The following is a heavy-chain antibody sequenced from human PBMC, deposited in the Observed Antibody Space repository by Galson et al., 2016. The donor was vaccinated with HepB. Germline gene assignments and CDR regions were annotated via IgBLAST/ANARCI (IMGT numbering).Heavy chain of an antibody. CDR1: GFSFSTFW. Sequence: SLRLSCAASGFSFSTFWMSWIRQVPGKGLEWVANIKQDGSEKYYVDSVKGRFTVSRDNAKNSLYLQMNSLRAEDTAVYYCVRNGRGDSWGQGTQVTVSS. J-gene: IGHJ4*02. CDR2: IKQDGSEK. V-gene: IGHV3-7*03. D-gene: IGHD2-15*01. CDR3: VRNGRGDS.